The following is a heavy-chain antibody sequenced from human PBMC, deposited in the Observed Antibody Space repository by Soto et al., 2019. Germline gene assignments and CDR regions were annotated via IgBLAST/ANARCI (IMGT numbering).Heavy chain of an antibody. J-gene: IGHJ6*02. CDR2: IYHSGST. Sequence: SETLSLTCAVSGGSISSSNWWSWVRQPPGKGLEWIGEIYHSGSTNYNPSLKSRVTISVDKSKNQFSLKLSSVTAADTAVYYCARARYYYDSSGYFQGRYYYGMDVWGQGTTVT. D-gene: IGHD3-22*01. V-gene: IGHV4-4*02. CDR1: GGSISSSNW. CDR3: ARARYYYDSSGYFQGRYYYGMDV.